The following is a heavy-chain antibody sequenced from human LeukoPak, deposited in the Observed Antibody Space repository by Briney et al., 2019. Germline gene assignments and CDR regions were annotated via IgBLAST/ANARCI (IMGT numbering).Heavy chain of an antibody. CDR1: AFTFSSYG. CDR2: ISGSADTT. CDR3: AKDEGGTYYYGSGTYYLGRRHFDY. V-gene: IGHV3-23*01. J-gene: IGHJ4*02. D-gene: IGHD3-10*01. Sequence: GGSLRLSCAASAFTFSSYGMSWVRQAPGKGLEWVSGISGSADTTYYADSVKGRFTISRDNFKNTLYLQMNSLRAEDTAVYYCAKDEGGTYYYGSGTYYLGRRHFDYWGQGTLVTVSS.